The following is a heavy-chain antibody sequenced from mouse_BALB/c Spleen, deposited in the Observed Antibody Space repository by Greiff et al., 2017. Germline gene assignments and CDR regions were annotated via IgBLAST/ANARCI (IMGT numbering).Heavy chain of an antibody. Sequence: QVQLQQSGAELVKPGASVKLSCKASGYTFTSYYMYWVKQRPGQGLEWIGEINPSNGGTNFNEKFKSKATLTVDKSSSTAYMQLSSLTSEDSAVYYCTRSEWAKYYGSMDYWGQGTSVTVSS. CDR2: INPSNGGT. V-gene: IGHV1S81*02. J-gene: IGHJ4*01. D-gene: IGHD1-2*01. CDR1: GYTFTSYY. CDR3: TRSEWAKYYGSMDY.